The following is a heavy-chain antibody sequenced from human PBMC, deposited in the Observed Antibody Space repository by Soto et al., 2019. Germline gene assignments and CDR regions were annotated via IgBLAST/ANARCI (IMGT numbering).Heavy chain of an antibody. Sequence: EVQLVESGGGLVKPGGSLRLSCAASGFIFSSYSMNWVRQAPGKGLEWVSSISSTSSYIYYADSVKGRFTISIDNAKNSLYLQMTSLRAEDTDVYYCARYDYSNLDYWGQGTLVIVSS. V-gene: IGHV3-21*01. CDR1: GFIFSSYS. J-gene: IGHJ4*02. CDR2: ISSTSSYI. D-gene: IGHD4-4*01. CDR3: ARYDYSNLDY.